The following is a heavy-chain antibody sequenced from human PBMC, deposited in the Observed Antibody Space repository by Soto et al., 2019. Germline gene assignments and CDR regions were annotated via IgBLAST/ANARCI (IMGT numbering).Heavy chain of an antibody. CDR1: GFIFSNYG. Sequence: QVQLAESGGGVVQPGMSLRLSCAASGFIFSNYGMHWVRQAPGKGLEWVAVIWYDGSEKYHADSVQGRFTISRDNSKNTLYLQRSSLGAEDTALYYCAGDSLTGSGNHFDIWGQGTLVTVSS. J-gene: IGHJ4*02. V-gene: IGHV3-33*01. D-gene: IGHD3-9*01. CDR2: IWYDGSEK. CDR3: AGDSLTGSGNHFDI.